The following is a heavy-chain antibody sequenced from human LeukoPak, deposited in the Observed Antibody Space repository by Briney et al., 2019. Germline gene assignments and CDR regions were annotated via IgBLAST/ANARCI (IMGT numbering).Heavy chain of an antibody. CDR3: ARVFSRWLRSGGTNTMVRGVTHQPFDY. CDR2: ISSSGKYI. D-gene: IGHD3-10*01. Sequence: GGSLRLSCEASGFSFSKHGLNWVRQAPGKGLDWVASISSSGKYISYAESLKGRFTISRDNAKNIVTLQMNSLRAEDTAVYYCARVFSRWLRSGGTNTMVRGVTHQPFDYWGQGTLVTVSS. J-gene: IGHJ4*02. V-gene: IGHV3-21*01. CDR1: GFSFSKHG.